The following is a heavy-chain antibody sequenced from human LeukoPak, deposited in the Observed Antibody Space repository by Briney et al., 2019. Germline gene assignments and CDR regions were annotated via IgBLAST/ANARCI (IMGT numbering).Heavy chain of an antibody. Sequence: ASVKVSCKAPGYTFSGYYIHWVRQAPGQGLEWMGWISPYRGGTKFAQKFQGRVSMTWDSSLTTAQMELSSLRSDDTAVYYCARVWDSNGYGIDRFDYWGQGTLVIVSS. CDR2: ISPYRGGT. V-gene: IGHV1-2*02. J-gene: IGHJ4*02. D-gene: IGHD3-22*01. CDR1: GYTFSGYY. CDR3: ARVWDSNGYGIDRFDY.